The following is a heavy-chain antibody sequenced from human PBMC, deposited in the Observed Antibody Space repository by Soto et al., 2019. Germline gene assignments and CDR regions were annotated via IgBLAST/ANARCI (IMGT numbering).Heavy chain of an antibody. Sequence: SQTLSLACSLSAGSIISGYYYWSWLRQHPGKGLEWIGNIYYSGNTYYNPSLKSRLIISIDTSKNQFSLQVGSVTAADSSVYYCAISSLYGMDVWGQGTTVTVSS. CDR3: AISSLYGMDV. CDR1: AGSIISGYYY. CDR2: IYYSGNT. J-gene: IGHJ6*02. V-gene: IGHV4-30-4*01.